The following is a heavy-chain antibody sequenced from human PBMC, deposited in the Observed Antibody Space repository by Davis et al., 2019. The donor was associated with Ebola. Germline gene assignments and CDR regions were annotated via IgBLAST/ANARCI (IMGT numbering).Heavy chain of an antibody. CDR3: ATHTFYYYGMDV. V-gene: IGHV3-23*01. CDR2: ISGSGGST. J-gene: IGHJ6*02. CDR1: GFTVSSNY. D-gene: IGHD3-16*01. Sequence: GESLKISCAASGFTVSSNYMIWVRQAPGKGLEWVSAISGSGGSTYYADSLKGRFTISRDNSKSTLYLQMYSLRAEDTAVYYCATHTFYYYGMDVWGQGTTVTVSS.